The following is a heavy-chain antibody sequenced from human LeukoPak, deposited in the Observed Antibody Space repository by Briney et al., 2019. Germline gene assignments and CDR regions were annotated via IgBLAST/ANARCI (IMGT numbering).Heavy chain of an antibody. Sequence: ASVKVSCKASGYTFTGYYMHWVRQAPGQGLEWMGWINPNSGGTNYAQKFQGRVTMTRDTSISTAYMELSRLRSDDMAVYYCARGGQLLWFGEVTNNWYFDLWGRGTLVTVSS. CDR1: GYTFTGYY. J-gene: IGHJ2*01. D-gene: IGHD3-10*01. V-gene: IGHV1-2*02. CDR2: INPNSGGT. CDR3: ARGGQLLWFGEVTNNWYFDL.